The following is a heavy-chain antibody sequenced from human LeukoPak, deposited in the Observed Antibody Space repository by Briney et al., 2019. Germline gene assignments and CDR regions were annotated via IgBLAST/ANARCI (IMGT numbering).Heavy chain of an antibody. CDR2: VSSIGSTI. CDR3: ARDLGATIFDFDY. CDR1: GFTFSTYT. V-gene: IGHV3-48*01. Sequence: GGSLRLSCAASGFTFSTYTMNWVRQAPGKGLEWVSSVSSIGSTIYYADSVKGRFTISRDNAKNSLYLQMNSLRVEDTAVYYCARDLGATIFDFDYWGQGTLVTVSS. D-gene: IGHD1-26*01. J-gene: IGHJ4*02.